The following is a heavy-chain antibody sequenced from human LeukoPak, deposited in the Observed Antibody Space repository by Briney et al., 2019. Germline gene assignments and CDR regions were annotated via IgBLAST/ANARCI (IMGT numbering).Heavy chain of an antibody. D-gene: IGHD3-10*01. CDR1: RSSISNTGYY. Sequence: SETLSLTCTVSRSSISNTGYYWGWIRQPPGKGLEWIGSIYYTGATYYNPSLKRRVTISVDTSRNQFSLKLTSVTAADTAVYYCARHIVYVSGSYSFDFWGQGTLVTVSS. CDR2: IYYTGAT. J-gene: IGHJ4*02. CDR3: ARHIVYVSGSYSFDF. V-gene: IGHV4-39*01.